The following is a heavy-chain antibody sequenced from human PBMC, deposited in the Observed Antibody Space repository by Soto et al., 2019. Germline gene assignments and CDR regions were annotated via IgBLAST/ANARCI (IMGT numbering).Heavy chain of an antibody. D-gene: IGHD6-19*01. V-gene: IGHV4-59*08. CDR2: IYYSGST. Sequence: PSETLSLTCTVSGGSISSYYWSWIRQPPGKGLEWIGYIYYSGSTNYNPSLKSRVTISVDTSKNQFSLKLSSVTAADTAVYYCARINSSGWPDVWGQGTTVTVSS. J-gene: IGHJ6*02. CDR1: GGSISSYY. CDR3: ARINSSGWPDV.